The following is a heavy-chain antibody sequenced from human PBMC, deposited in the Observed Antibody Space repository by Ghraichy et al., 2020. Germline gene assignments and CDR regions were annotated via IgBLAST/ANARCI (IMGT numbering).Heavy chain of an antibody. CDR1: GFTFSRFW. CDR2: IKEDGSEK. D-gene: IGHD3-16*01. V-gene: IGHV3-7*01. CDR3: VRDYVWESYDVEY. J-gene: IGHJ4*02. Sequence: GESLNISCAASGFTFSRFWMSWLRQAPGKGLEWVANIKEDGSEKYYVDSVNGRFTISRDNAKNSLYLQMNSLRAEDTAVYYCVRDYVWESYDVEYWGPGTLVTVSS.